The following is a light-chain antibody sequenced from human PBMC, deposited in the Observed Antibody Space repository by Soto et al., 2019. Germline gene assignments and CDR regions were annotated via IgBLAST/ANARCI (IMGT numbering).Light chain of an antibody. CDR2: AAS. V-gene: IGKV1-39*01. CDR3: QQYETFSGT. J-gene: IGKJ1*01. CDR1: QSISNY. Sequence: DIQMTQSPSSLSASVGDRVTITCRASQSISNYLNWYQQKPGKAPKLLICAASRLQSGVPSRFSGSGPGTEFTLTIASLQPDDFATYYCQQYETFSGTFGPGTKVDIK.